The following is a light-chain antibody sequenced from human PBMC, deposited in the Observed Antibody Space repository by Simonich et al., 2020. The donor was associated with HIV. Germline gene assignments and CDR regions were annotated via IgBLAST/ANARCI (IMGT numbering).Light chain of an antibody. V-gene: IGKV4-1*01. Sequence: DIVMTQSPDSLAVSLGERATINCKSSQNVLYSSNNKNYLAWYQQKPGQPPKLLIYWASTRESGVPDRFSGSGSGTDFTLTISSLQAEDVAAYYCQQLFGTPTFGGGTKVEIK. CDR1: QNVLYSSNNKNY. CDR3: QQLFGTPT. J-gene: IGKJ4*01. CDR2: WAS.